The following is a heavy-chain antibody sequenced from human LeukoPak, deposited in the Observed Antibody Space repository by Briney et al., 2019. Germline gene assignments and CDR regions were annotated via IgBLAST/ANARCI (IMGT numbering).Heavy chain of an antibody. CDR2: MNPNSGNT. CDR1: GYTFTSYD. CDR3: ARDSEERGYSGYDHTYYYYMDV. V-gene: IGHV1-8*01. Sequence: ASVKVSCKASGYTFTSYDINWVRQATGQGLEWMGWMNPNSGNTGYAQKFQGRVTMTRNTSISTAYMELSSLRSEDTAVYYCARDSEERGYSGYDHTYYYYMDVWGKGTTVTVSS. J-gene: IGHJ6*03. D-gene: IGHD5-12*01.